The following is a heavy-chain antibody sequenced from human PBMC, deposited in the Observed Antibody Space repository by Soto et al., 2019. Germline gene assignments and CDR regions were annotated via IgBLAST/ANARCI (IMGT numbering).Heavy chain of an antibody. CDR2: ISASNGNT. J-gene: IGHJ5*02. D-gene: IGHD3-10*01. CDR3: ARDGIGEGFDP. CDR1: GYTFTSYG. Sequence: QVQLVQSGAEVKNSGASVKVSCKASGYTFTSYGFSWVRQAPGQGLEWMGWISASNGNTNYAQKLQGRVTMTTDTSTGTAYMELRSLRSDDTATYYCARDGIGEGFDPWGQGTLVTVSS. V-gene: IGHV1-18*01.